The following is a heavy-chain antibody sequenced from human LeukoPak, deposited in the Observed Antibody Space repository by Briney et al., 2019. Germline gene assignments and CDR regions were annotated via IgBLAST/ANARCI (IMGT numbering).Heavy chain of an antibody. CDR3: VRGGYYYCSGSSWWFDP. V-gene: IGHV3-13*01. Sequence: GGSLRLSCAASGFTFSSYDMHWVRQATGKGLEWVSAIGTAGDTYYPGSVKGRFTISRENAKNSLYLQMNSLRAGDTAVYYCVRGGYYYCSGSSWWFDPWGQGTLVTVSS. J-gene: IGHJ5*02. D-gene: IGHD3-10*01. CDR2: IGTAGDT. CDR1: GFTFSSYD.